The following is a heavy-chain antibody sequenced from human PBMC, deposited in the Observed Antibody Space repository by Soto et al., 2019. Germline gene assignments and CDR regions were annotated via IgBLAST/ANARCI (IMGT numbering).Heavy chain of an antibody. CDR2: IKSKTDGGTT. CDR1: GFTFSNAW. CDR3: TTDWLLLHYVYVWGSYRRVAEYFQH. D-gene: IGHD3-16*02. V-gene: IGHV3-15*01. J-gene: IGHJ1*01. Sequence: GGSLRLSCAASGFTFSNAWMSWVRQAPGKGLKRVGRIKSKTDGGTTDYDAPVKGRFTISRDDSKNTLYLQMNRLKTEDTAVYYCTTDWLLLHYVYVWGSYRRVAEYFQHWGQGTLVTVSS.